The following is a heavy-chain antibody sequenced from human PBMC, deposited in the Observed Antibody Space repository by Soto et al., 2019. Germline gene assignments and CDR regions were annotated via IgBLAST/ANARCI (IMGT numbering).Heavy chain of an antibody. V-gene: IGHV3-49*03. Sequence: PGGSLILSCTASGFPFSNFQMIWFRQAPGKGMEWVGFIRSQPYGGTAEYAASVRGRFTISRDDSKGIAYLQMNSLQTEDSGVYYCIGSFPFWGRGTLVTVSS. J-gene: IGHJ4*02. CDR2: IRSQPYGGTA. D-gene: IGHD3-10*01. CDR3: IGSFPF. CDR1: GFPFSNFQ.